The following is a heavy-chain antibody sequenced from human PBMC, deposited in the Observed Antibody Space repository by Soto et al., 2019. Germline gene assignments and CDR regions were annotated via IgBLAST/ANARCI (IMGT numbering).Heavy chain of an antibody. CDR3: AREEGATVANNWFDS. CDR2: IRPEGNEK. J-gene: IGHJ5*01. V-gene: IGHV3-7*03. Sequence: EVQVVESGGGLVQPGESLRVSCVGSGFTFRSYWMSWVRQAPGKGLEWVANIRPEGNEKYYVDSVKGRFIISRDNAKNSVFMQRNRLRVEDTDVYFCAREEGATVANNWFDSWGQGTLVTVSS. D-gene: IGHD4-17*01. CDR1: GFTFRSYW.